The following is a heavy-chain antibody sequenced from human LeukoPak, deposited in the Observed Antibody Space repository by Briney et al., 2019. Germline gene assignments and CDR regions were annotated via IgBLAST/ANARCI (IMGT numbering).Heavy chain of an antibody. D-gene: IGHD6-13*01. J-gene: IGHJ4*02. CDR2: IYYSGST. V-gene: IGHV4-31*03. CDR1: GGSISSGGYY. Sequence: PSETLSLTCTVSGGSISSGGYYWSWIRQHPGKGLEWIGYIYYSGSTYYNPSLKSRVTISVDTSKNQFSLKLSSVTAADTAVYYCASRAPLLIAAAGKWAFDYWGQGTLVTVSS. CDR3: ASRAPLLIAAAGKWAFDY.